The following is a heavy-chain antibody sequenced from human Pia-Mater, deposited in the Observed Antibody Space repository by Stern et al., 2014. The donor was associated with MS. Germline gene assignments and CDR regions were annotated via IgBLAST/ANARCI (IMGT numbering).Heavy chain of an antibody. J-gene: IGHJ3*01. CDR1: GFSFSNYA. V-gene: IGHV3-30*16. CDR2: ASYDGNK. Sequence: QVQLVQSGGGVVQPGSSLRLSCAASGFSFSNYAGNGVPQAPGRGLGGVAVASYDGNKYSADSVKGRFTVSRDNSKNALYLQMNSLRTEDTAVYYCARDRGIDDAFDLWGQGTMVTVSA. CDR3: ARDRGIDDAFDL. D-gene: IGHD3-10*01.